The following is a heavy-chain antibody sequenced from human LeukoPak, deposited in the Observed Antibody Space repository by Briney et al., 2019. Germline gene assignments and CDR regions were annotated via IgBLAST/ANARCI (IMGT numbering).Heavy chain of an antibody. CDR2: IYTSGST. V-gene: IGHV4-4*07. CDR1: GGSISRYY. D-gene: IGHD3-22*01. Sequence: PSETLSLTCTVSGGSISRYYWRWIRQPAGKGLEWLGCIYTSGSTNYHPSLKSRVTMSVDTSKNQFSLKLSSVTDADAAVYYCAREQAPLDYDSSGYYYPWYFDLWGRGTLVTVSS. J-gene: IGHJ2*01. CDR3: AREQAPLDYDSSGYYYPWYFDL.